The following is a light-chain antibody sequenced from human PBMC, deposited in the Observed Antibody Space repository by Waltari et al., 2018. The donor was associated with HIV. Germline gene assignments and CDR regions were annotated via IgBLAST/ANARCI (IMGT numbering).Light chain of an antibody. J-gene: IGKJ4*01. V-gene: IGKV3-11*01. Sequence: EIVLTQSPATLSLSPGERATLSCRASQSVSSYLAWYQQKPGQAPRLLIYDASNMATGIPARFSGRGSGTDFTLTISCLEPEDFAVYYCQQRSNWPPLTFGGGTKVEIK. CDR1: QSVSSY. CDR3: QQRSNWPPLT. CDR2: DAS.